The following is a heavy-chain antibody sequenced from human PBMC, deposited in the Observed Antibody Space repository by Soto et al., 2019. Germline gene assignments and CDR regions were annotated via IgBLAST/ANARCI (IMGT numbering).Heavy chain of an antibody. Sequence: PWETLSLTCTVSGDSISSYYWSWIRQPPGKGLEWIGYIYYSGSTNYNPSLKSRVTISVDTSKNQFSLKLTSVTAADTAVYYCARDQLEGNWFDPWGQGTLVTVSS. CDR2: IYYSGST. CDR3: ARDQLEGNWFDP. CDR1: GDSISSYY. D-gene: IGHD1-1*01. V-gene: IGHV4-59*12. J-gene: IGHJ5*02.